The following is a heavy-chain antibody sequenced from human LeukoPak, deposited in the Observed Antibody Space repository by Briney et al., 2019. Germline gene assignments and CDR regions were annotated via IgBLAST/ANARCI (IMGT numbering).Heavy chain of an antibody. CDR2: IIPIFGTA. V-gene: IGHV1-69*13. Sequence: ASVKVSCKASGGTFSSYAISWVRQAPGQGLEWVGGIIPIFGTANYAQKFQGRVTITADESTSTAYMELSSLRSEDTAVYYCARETPKLWFGELSLNYYYGMDVWGQGTTVTVSS. J-gene: IGHJ6*02. CDR3: ARETPKLWFGELSLNYYYGMDV. D-gene: IGHD3-10*01. CDR1: GGTFSSYA.